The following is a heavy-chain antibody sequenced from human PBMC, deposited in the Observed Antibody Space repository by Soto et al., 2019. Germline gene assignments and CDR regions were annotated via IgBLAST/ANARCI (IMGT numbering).Heavy chain of an antibody. CDR1: GGTLNSYA. V-gene: IGHV1-69*12. CDR3: ARATVTGSAYNFYYYGMDV. D-gene: IGHD1-1*01. J-gene: IGHJ6*02. Sequence: QVQLVQSGVEVKKPGSSVKVSCKASGGTLNSYAIDWVRQAPGQGLEWMGGIIPIFGNTYYAQRLQGRVKLTADESPRTAHIELSTLTSEVTAVYYCARATVTGSAYNFYYYGMDVWCQGTTVIVSS. CDR2: IIPIFGNT.